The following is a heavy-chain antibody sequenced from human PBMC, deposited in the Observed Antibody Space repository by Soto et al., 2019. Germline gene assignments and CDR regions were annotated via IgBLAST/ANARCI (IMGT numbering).Heavy chain of an antibody. CDR2: ISSSGSTI. J-gene: IGHJ4*02. Sequence: GSLRLSCEVSGFTFSSYSMNWVRQAPGEGLEWISYISSSGSTIYYADSVKGRFTISRDNAKNSLYLQMNSLRAEDTAIYYCARGRYGDYLIDYWGQGTLVTVSS. D-gene: IGHD3-22*01. V-gene: IGHV3-48*01. CDR3: ARGRYGDYLIDY. CDR1: GFTFSSYS.